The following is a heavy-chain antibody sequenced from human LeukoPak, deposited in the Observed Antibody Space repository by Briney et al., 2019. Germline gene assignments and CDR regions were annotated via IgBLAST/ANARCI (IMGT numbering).Heavy chain of an antibody. CDR3: ARGSSGYGRGMNY. Sequence: ASVKVSCKTSDYTFTDYYMHWVRQAPGQGLEWVGWINPNSGDTNYAQRFQGRVTITRNTSISTAYMELSSLRSEDTAVYYCARGSSGYGRGMNYWGQGTLITVSS. V-gene: IGHV1-2*02. D-gene: IGHD3-22*01. CDR2: INPNSGDT. CDR1: DYTFTDYY. J-gene: IGHJ4*02.